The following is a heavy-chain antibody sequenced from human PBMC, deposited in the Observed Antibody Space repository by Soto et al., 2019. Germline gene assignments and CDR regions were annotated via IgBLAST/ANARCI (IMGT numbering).Heavy chain of an antibody. CDR2: IIPMLGVA. Sequence: QVQLVQSGAEVKKPGSSVKVSCKASGDTFSNHTISWVRQAPGQGLEWMGRIIPMLGVANYAQKFQGRVTITADKSTRTAYMELSSLRSADTAVYYCARVAEIGTVTKGSYYYMDVWGKGTTVTVSS. D-gene: IGHD2-21*01. V-gene: IGHV1-69*04. CDR1: GDTFSNHT. CDR3: ARVAEIGTVTKGSYYYMDV. J-gene: IGHJ6*03.